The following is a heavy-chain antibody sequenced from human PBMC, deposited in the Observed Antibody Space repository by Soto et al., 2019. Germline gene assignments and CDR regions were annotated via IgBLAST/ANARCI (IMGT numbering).Heavy chain of an antibody. D-gene: IGHD6-13*01. CDR1: GGTFSSYA. CDR3: ARDTVVTAAGPGNYYYYGMDV. J-gene: IGHJ6*02. V-gene: IGHV1-69*13. Sequence: SVKVSCKASGGTFSSYAISWVRQAPGQGLEWMGGIIPIFGTANYAQKFQGRVTITADESTSTAYMELSSLRSEDTAVYYCARDTVVTAAGPGNYYYYGMDVWGQGTTVTVSS. CDR2: IIPIFGTA.